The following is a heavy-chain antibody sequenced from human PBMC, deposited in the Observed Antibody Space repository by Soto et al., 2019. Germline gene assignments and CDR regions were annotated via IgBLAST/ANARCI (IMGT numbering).Heavy chain of an antibody. Sequence: GGSLRLSCAASGFTFSSYAMHWVRQAPGKGLEWVAVISYDGSNKYYADSVKGRFTISRDNSKNTLYLQMNSLRAEDTAVYYCARDPLVSTSSYYGMDVWGQGTTVTVSS. V-gene: IGHV3-30-3*01. J-gene: IGHJ6*02. CDR3: ARDPLVSTSSYYGMDV. D-gene: IGHD2-2*01. CDR2: ISYDGSNK. CDR1: GFTFSSYA.